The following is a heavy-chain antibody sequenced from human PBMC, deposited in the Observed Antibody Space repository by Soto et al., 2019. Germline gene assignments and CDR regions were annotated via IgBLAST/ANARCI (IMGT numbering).Heavy chain of an antibody. CDR3: AREVVVVPAAIYDGMDV. Sequence: SETLSPTRTVSGGSISSGGYYWSWIRQHPGKGLEWIGYIYYSGSTYYNPSLKSRVTISVDTSKNQFSLKLSSVTAADTAVYYCAREVVVVPAAIYDGMDVWGQGTTVTVSS. V-gene: IGHV4-31*03. CDR1: GGSISSGGYY. CDR2: IYYSGST. D-gene: IGHD2-2*01. J-gene: IGHJ6*02.